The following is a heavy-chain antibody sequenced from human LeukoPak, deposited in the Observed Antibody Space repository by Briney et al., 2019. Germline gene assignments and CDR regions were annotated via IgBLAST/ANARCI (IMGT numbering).Heavy chain of an antibody. V-gene: IGHV4-39*01. CDR1: GGSIRSSYYY. Sequence: PSETLSLTCTVSGGSIRSSYYYWGWIRRPPGKGLEWIGSIYYSGSTYYNPSLKSRVTISVDTSKNQFSLKLSSVTAADTAVYYCARQLGYCSSTSCYHNWFDPWGQGTLVTVSS. D-gene: IGHD2-2*01. CDR3: ARQLGYCSSTSCYHNWFDP. CDR2: IYYSGST. J-gene: IGHJ5*02.